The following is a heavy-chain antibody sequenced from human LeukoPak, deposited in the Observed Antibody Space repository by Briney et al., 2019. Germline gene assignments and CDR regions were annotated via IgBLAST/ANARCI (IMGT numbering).Heavy chain of an antibody. J-gene: IGHJ6*03. CDR3: AKVQYSSSSFFSYYYYYMDV. CDR1: GFTLSNYD. Sequence: GGSLRLSCAASGFTLSNYDMHWVRQAPGNGLEWVAVISDVGSNKYYADSVKGQFTISRDDSKNTLYLQMNILRAEDTAVYCCAKVQYSSSSFFSYYYYYMDVWGKGTTVTVSS. V-gene: IGHV3-30*18. D-gene: IGHD6-6*01. CDR2: ISDVGSNK.